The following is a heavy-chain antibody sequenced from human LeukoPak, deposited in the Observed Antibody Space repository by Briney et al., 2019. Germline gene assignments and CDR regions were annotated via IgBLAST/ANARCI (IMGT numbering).Heavy chain of an antibody. CDR3: ASTGLYPY. CDR1: GFTFSSYA. Sequence: PGGSLRLSCVASGFTFSSYAMHWVRQAPGKGLEWVAVISYDGSNKYYADSVKGRFTISRDNSKNTLYLQMNSLRAEDTAVYYCASTGLYPYWGQGTLVTVSS. CDR2: ISYDGSNK. D-gene: IGHD2-8*02. J-gene: IGHJ4*02. V-gene: IGHV3-30*04.